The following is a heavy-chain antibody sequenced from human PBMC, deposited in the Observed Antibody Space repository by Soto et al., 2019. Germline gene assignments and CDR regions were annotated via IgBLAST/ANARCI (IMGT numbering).Heavy chain of an antibody. D-gene: IGHD6-19*01. Sequence: EVQLVESGGGLVQPGGSLRLSCAASGLIFSDYHMDWVRQAPGKGLEWVGRIRSKANSYTTEYAASVKGRFTISRDDSTISLYLQLNSLKSEHTSVYYCAMLGGWSGGSSGMDVWCQGTTVTVSS. V-gene: IGHV3-72*01. CDR2: IRSKANSYTT. J-gene: IGHJ6*02. CDR3: AMLGGWSGGSSGMDV. CDR1: GLIFSDYH.